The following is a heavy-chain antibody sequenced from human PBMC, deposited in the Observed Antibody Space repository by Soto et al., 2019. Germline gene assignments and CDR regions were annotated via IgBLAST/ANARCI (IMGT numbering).Heavy chain of an antibody. CDR3: ATDISSGWFEVCDS. CDR1: GFTFDDYA. J-gene: IGHJ4*02. CDR2: ISWNSGST. V-gene: IGHV3-9*01. D-gene: IGHD3-10*01. Sequence: EVHLVESGGGLVQPGRSLRLSCAASGFTFDDYAMHWVRQAPGKGLEWVSGISWNSGSTDYADSVKGRFTISRNNAKNSLYLQMSSLRPEDTAFYYCATDISSGWFEVCDSWGQGTLVTVSS.